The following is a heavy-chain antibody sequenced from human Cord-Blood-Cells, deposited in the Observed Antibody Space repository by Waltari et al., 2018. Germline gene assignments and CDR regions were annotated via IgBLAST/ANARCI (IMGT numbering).Heavy chain of an antibody. CDR1: GYSSTSYW. CDR2: ICPGDSDT. CDR3: ARQSRSNYEDYYYYYYMDV. J-gene: IGHJ6*03. Sequence: EVQLVQSGAEVKKPGESLKISCKGSGYSSTSYWIGWVRQMPGKGLEWMGIICPGDSDTRYSPSFQGQVTISADKSISTAYLQWSSLKASDTAMYYCARQSRSNYEDYYYYYYMDVWGKGTTVTVSS. V-gene: IGHV5-51*01. D-gene: IGHD4-4*01.